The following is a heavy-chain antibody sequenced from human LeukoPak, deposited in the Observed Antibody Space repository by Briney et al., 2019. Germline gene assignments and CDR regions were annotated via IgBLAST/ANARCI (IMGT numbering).Heavy chain of an antibody. CDR1: GFTFSSYA. CDR3: AKDLHYGSVDY. Sequence: PGGSLRLSCAASGFTFSSYAMSWVRQAPGKGLVWVSFINPDGSNTNYADSVKGRFTIPRDNAKSTLYLQMNSLRAEDTAVYYCAKDLHYGSVDYWGQGTLVTVSS. CDR2: INPDGSNT. V-gene: IGHV3-74*01. J-gene: IGHJ4*02. D-gene: IGHD3-10*01.